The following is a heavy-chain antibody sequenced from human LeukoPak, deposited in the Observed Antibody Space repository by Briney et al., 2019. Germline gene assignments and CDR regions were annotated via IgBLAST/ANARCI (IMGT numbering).Heavy chain of an antibody. V-gene: IGHV4-38-2*02. J-gene: IGHJ5*02. CDR3: ARGTTGYNWFDP. Sequence: SETLSLTCTVPGHSISSAYYWGWIRQPPGKGLEWIGSIYHSGSTYYSPSLKSRVTISVDTSKNQFSVNLNSVTAADTAVYYCARGTTGYNWFDPWGQGTLVTVSS. CDR1: GHSISSAYY. D-gene: IGHD4-11*01. CDR2: IYHSGST.